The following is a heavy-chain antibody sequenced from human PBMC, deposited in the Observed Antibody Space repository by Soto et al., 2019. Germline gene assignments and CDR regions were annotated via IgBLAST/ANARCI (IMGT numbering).Heavy chain of an antibody. V-gene: IGHV4-59*08. J-gene: IGHJ6*03. D-gene: IGHD4-17*01. CDR1: GGSISSYY. CDR3: ATNTDYYYIDV. CDR2: IYYSGST. Sequence: PSETLSLTCTVSGGSISSYYWSWIRQPPGKGLEWIGYIYYSGSTNYNPSLKSRVTISVDMSKNKFFLKLSSVSDAHTALYYCATNTDYYYIDVGGKGTTVTVSS.